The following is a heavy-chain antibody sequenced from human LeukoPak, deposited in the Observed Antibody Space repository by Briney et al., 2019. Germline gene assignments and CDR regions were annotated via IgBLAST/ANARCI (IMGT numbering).Heavy chain of an antibody. J-gene: IGHJ5*02. CDR2: INPNSGGT. Sequence: ASVKVSCKASGYTFTGYYMHWVRQAPGQGLERMGWINPNSGGTNYAQKFQGTVTMTRDTSISTAYMELTRLRSDDTAVYHCARERGNYDILTDYYEGNGFDPWGQGTLVSVSS. V-gene: IGHV1-2*02. CDR3: ARERGNYDILTDYYEGNGFDP. D-gene: IGHD3-9*01. CDR1: GYTFTGYY.